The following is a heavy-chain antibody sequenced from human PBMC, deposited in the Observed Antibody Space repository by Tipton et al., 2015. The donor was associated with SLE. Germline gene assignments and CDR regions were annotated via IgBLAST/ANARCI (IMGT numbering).Heavy chain of an antibody. J-gene: IGHJ3*02. CDR1: GGSVIGYY. CDR3: ASGTLTGNAAFDI. CDR2: INHGGST. V-gene: IGHV4-34*01. D-gene: IGHD3-9*01. Sequence: TLSLTCAVNGGSVIGYYWSWIRQPPGKGLEWIGEINHGGSTNYNSSLKSRVTISVDMSMNHFSLKLSSVTAADTAVYYCASGTLTGNAAFDIWGPGTMVTVS.